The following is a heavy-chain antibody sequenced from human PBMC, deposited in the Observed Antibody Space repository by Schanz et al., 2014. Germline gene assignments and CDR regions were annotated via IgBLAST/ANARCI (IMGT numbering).Heavy chain of an antibody. J-gene: IGHJ4*02. Sequence: QVQLVQSGAEVKKPGASAKVSCKASGYTFTDYGVIWVRQAPGQGLEWMGRIIPILGIANYAQKFRGRVTMTTNTSMSTAYIELHILTSEDTAVYYCARGRTFDYWGQGTLVTVSS. V-gene: IGHV1-69*09. CDR2: IIPILGIA. CDR1: GYTFTDYG. CDR3: ARGRTFDY.